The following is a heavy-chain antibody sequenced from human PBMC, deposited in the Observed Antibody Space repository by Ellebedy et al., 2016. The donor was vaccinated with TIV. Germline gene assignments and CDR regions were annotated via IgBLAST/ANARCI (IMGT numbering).Heavy chain of an antibody. V-gene: IGHV3-7*01. D-gene: IGHD5-12*01. CDR3: ARAGGGGYDSAGSYYYNGMDV. CDR1: GFTFSSYW. Sequence: GGSLRLSCAASGFTFSSYWMSWVRQAPGKGLEWVANIKQDGSGKYYVDSVKGRFTISRDNAKTSLYLQMNSLRAEDTAVYYCARAGGGGYDSAGSYYYNGMDVWGQGTTVTVSS. CDR2: IKQDGSGK. J-gene: IGHJ6*02.